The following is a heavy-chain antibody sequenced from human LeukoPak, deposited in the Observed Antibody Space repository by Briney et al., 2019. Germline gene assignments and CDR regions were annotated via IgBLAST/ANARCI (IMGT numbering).Heavy chain of an antibody. Sequence: SETLSLTCTVSGGSISSSSYYWGWIRQPPGKGLEWIGRIYYSGSTYYNPSLKSRVTISVGTSKNQFSLKLSSVTAADTAVYYCARVSFWSGYYPYYFDYWGQGTLVTVSS. CDR3: ARVSFWSGYYPYYFDY. D-gene: IGHD3-3*01. CDR1: GGSISSSSYY. V-gene: IGHV4-39*01. J-gene: IGHJ4*02. CDR2: IYYSGST.